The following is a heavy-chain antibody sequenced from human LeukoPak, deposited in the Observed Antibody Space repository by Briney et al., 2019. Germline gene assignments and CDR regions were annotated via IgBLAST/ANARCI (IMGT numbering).Heavy chain of an antibody. Sequence: GGSLRLSCAASGFTFGSYAMSWVRHAPGKGLEWVSAISASGISTHYADSVKGRFTISRDKSENTLYLRMNSLRAEDTAVYYCAKGYYDSAEGHFDHWGQGTLVTVSS. CDR3: AKGYYDSAEGHFDH. CDR2: ISASGIST. V-gene: IGHV3-23*01. J-gene: IGHJ4*02. D-gene: IGHD3-22*01. CDR1: GFTFGSYA.